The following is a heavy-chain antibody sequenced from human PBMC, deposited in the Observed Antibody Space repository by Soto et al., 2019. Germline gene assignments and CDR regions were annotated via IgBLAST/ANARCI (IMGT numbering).Heavy chain of an antibody. CDR3: ARDRGPSSGYYPDWFDP. Sequence: QVQLVQSGAEVTKPGSSVKVSCKASGGTFSSYAISWVRQSPGQGLEGLGELIPIFGTANYAQKFQGRVTITADESTSTAYMELSSLRSEDTAVYYCARDRGPSSGYYPDWFDPWGQGTLVTVSS. D-gene: IGHD3-22*01. CDR1: GGTFSSYA. CDR2: LIPIFGTA. V-gene: IGHV1-69*12. J-gene: IGHJ5*02.